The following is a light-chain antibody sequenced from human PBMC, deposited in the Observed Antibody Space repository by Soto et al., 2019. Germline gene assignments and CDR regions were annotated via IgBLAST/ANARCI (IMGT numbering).Light chain of an antibody. CDR1: QSVSSSY. V-gene: IGKV3-20*01. Sequence: EIVLTQSPGTLSLSPGERATLSCRASQSVSSSYLVWHQQKPGQAPRLLIYAASSRATGIPDRFSGGGSGTDFTLTISRLEPEDFAVYYCQQFSSYPLTFGGGTKVDIK. CDR3: QQFSSYPLT. J-gene: IGKJ4*01. CDR2: AAS.